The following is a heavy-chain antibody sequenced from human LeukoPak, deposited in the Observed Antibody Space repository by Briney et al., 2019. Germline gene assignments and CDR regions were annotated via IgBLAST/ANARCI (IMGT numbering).Heavy chain of an antibody. CDR3: ARTPAVRGAPGSRIAFDI. D-gene: IGHD3-10*01. Sequence: SETLSLTCTVSGSSISSGDYYWSWIRQPPGKGLEWIGYIYYSGSTYYNPSLKSRVTISVDTSKNQFSLKLSSVTAADTAVYYCARTPAVRGAPGSRIAFDIWGQGTMVTVSS. CDR2: IYYSGST. CDR1: GSSISSGDYY. J-gene: IGHJ3*02. V-gene: IGHV4-30-4*01.